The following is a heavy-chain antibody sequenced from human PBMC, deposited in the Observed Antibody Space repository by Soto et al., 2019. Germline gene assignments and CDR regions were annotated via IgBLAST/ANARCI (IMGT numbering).Heavy chain of an antibody. D-gene: IGHD3-10*01. CDR2: IIPIFGTA. Sequence: QVQLVQSGAEVKKPGSSVKVSCKASGGTFSSYAISWVRQAPGQGLEWMGAIIPIFGTANYAQKFQGRVTITADESTSTAYIELSSLRSEDTGVYYCASWPPGYYGSGSWIRRGFDYWGQGTLVTVSS. CDR1: GGTFSSYA. J-gene: IGHJ4*02. V-gene: IGHV1-69*12. CDR3: ASWPPGYYGSGSWIRRGFDY.